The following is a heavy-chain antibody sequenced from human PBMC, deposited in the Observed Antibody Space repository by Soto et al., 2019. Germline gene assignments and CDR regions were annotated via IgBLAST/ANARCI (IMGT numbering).Heavy chain of an antibody. D-gene: IGHD3-3*01. Sequence: QGQLVQSGAEVTKPGASVKVSCKASGYIFTGYSIQWVRPAPGQGLEWMVWINPNSGCTKFAQKCQGRVTMTSDTSTNTAYMEVRRMRAYDTAVYYCARRTFWRGDYKDAVEIWGQGTMVTVSS. CDR2: INPNSGCT. CDR3: ARRTFWRGDYKDAVEI. V-gene: IGHV1-2*02. CDR1: GYIFTGYS. J-gene: IGHJ3*02.